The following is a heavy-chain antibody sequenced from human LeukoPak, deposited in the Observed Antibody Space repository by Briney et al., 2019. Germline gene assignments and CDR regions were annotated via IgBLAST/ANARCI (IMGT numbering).Heavy chain of an antibody. CDR3: ARDFSGYGYFDY. CDR2: IYYSGNT. J-gene: IGHJ4*02. V-gene: IGHV4-61*01. D-gene: IGHD5-12*01. CDR1: SGSVSSGSYY. Sequence: SETLSLTCIVSSGSVSSGSYYWSWIRQPPGEGLKWIGYIYYSGNTKYNPSLKSRVTISVDMSKNQFSLKLSSVTAADTAVYYCARDFSGYGYFDYWGQGTLVTVSS.